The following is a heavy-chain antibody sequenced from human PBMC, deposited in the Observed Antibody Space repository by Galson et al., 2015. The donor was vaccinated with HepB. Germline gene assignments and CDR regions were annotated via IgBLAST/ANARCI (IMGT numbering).Heavy chain of an antibody. V-gene: IGHV3-33*01. D-gene: IGHD3-16*02. J-gene: IGHJ4*02. CDR3: ARDIRSFYLDY. Sequence: SLRLSCAASGFTFRNHGMHWVRQAPGKALEWVSVIWYDGSNQYYADSVKGRFTVSKDNSRNTLYLQMNGLRAEDTAVYYCARDIRSFYLDYCGQGTLGTVSS. CDR1: GFTFRNHG. CDR2: IWYDGSNQ.